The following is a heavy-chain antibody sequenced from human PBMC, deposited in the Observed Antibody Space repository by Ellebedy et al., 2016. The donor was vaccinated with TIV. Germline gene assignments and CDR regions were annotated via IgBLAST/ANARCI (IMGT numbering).Heavy chain of an antibody. D-gene: IGHD5-18*01. CDR3: ARDLGYSYGHYGMDV. V-gene: IGHV3-33*08. CDR1: GFTFSSYS. J-gene: IGHJ6*02. Sequence: PGGSLRLSCAASGFTFSSYSMNWVRQAPGKGLEWVAVIWYDGSNKYYADSVKGRFTISRDNSKNTLYLQMNSLRAEDTAVYYCARDLGYSYGHYGMDVWGQGTTVTVSS. CDR2: IWYDGSNK.